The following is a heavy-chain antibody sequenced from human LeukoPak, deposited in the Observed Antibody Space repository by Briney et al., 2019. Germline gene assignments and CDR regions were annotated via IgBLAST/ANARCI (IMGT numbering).Heavy chain of an antibody. D-gene: IGHD5-18*01. Sequence: ASVKVSCKASGYTFTSYGISWVRQAPGQGLEWMGWISAYNGNTNYAQKLQGRVTMTTDTSTSTAYMELRSLRSDDTAVYYCARGDVDTAMVTNYYYYMDVWGKGTTVTVSS. CDR3: ARGDVDTAMVTNYYYYMDV. CDR2: ISAYNGNT. V-gene: IGHV1-18*01. CDR1: GYTFTSYG. J-gene: IGHJ6*03.